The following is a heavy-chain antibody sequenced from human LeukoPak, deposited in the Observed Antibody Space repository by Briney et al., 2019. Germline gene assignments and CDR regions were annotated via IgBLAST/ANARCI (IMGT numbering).Heavy chain of an antibody. CDR3: ARAPMRVVVFPPRLDF. J-gene: IGHJ4*02. CDR2: INPNTGGT. CDR1: GYTFTGYY. D-gene: IGHD3-22*01. V-gene: IGHV1-2*02. Sequence: GASVKVSCKTSGYTFTGYYMDWVRQAPGQGLEWMGWINPNTGGTNYAQKFQGRVTMTSDTSISTAYMELSSLKSDDTAMYYRARAPMRVVVFPPRLDFWGQGTLVTVSS.